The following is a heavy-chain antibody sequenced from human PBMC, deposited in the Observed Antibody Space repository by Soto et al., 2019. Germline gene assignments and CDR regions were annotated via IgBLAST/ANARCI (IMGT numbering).Heavy chain of an antibody. D-gene: IGHD6-6*01. CDR1: GYTFTSKG. CDR3: ARDGIAARPTPDY. CDR2: ISGDNGNT. J-gene: IGHJ4*02. V-gene: IGHV1-18*01. Sequence: QGQLVQSGADVKKPGASVTVSCKASGYTFTSKGINWVRQAPGQGLEWMGGISGDNGNTKYAQKFQGRVTLTTDTSTRTAYLELRSLRSDDTAMFYCARDGIAARPTPDYWGQGTLVTVSS.